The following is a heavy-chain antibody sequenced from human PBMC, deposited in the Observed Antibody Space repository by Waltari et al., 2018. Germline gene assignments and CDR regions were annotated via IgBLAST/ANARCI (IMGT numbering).Heavy chain of an antibody. D-gene: IGHD3-22*01. Sequence: EVQLVESGGGLVQPGGSLRLACAAYGFTLRSYWMSWVRQAPGKGLEWVANIMTDGSEEYYVDSVRGRFTISRDNAKNSLFLQMNSLRPEDTAVYYCARDQWFAFDIWGQGTMVTVSS. V-gene: IGHV3-7*01. CDR2: IMTDGSEE. CDR3: ARDQWFAFDI. J-gene: IGHJ3*02. CDR1: GFTLRSYW.